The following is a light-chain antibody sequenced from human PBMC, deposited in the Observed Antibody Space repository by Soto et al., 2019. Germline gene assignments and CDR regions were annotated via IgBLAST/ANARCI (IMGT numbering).Light chain of an antibody. V-gene: IGKV2-28*01. CDR1: PSLRHSNGNTY. CDR3: QHYNSYSEA. Sequence: DIVLTQSPLSLPVTPGEPASISCRSSPSLRHSNGNTYLDWYLQRPGQSPQLLIYLVSNRASGVPDRFSGSGSGTEFTLTISSLQPDDFATYYCQHYNSYSEAFGQGTKVELK. J-gene: IGKJ1*01. CDR2: LVS.